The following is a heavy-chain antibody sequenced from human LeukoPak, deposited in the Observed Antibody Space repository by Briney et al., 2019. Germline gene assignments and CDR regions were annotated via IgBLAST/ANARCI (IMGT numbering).Heavy chain of an antibody. CDR1: GFTSSSYA. D-gene: IGHD2-15*01. CDR2: ISGGGGST. CDR3: ARLPSRSYFDY. Sequence: GGSLRLSCAASGFTSSSYAMTWVRQAPGKGLEWVSGISGGGGSTYYADSVKGRFTISRDNSKNTLYLRMNSLRAEDTAVYYCARLPSRSYFDYWGQGTLVTVSS. J-gene: IGHJ4*02. V-gene: IGHV3-23*01.